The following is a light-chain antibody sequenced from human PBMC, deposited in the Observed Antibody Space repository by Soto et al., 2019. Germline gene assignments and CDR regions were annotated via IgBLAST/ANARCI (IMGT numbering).Light chain of an antibody. Sequence: QSALTQPASVSGSPGQSLTISCTGTSSDVGGYNYVSWYQQHPGKAPKLMIYDVSNWPSGVSNRFSGSKSGNTASLTVSGLQAEDEADYYCSSYASSSTLVFGTGTKLTVL. CDR1: SSDVGGYNY. J-gene: IGLJ1*01. V-gene: IGLV2-14*01. CDR3: SSYASSSTLV. CDR2: DVS.